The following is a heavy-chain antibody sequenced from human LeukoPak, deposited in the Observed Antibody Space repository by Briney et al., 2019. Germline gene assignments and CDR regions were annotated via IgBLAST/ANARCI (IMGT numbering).Heavy chain of an antibody. CDR2: SHYSGST. D-gene: IGHD6-19*01. J-gene: IGHJ5*02. V-gene: IGHV4-39*01. CDR1: GGSINSGSYY. CDR3: ARQYSSGWPWFDP. Sequence: PSETLSLTCTVSGGSINSGSYYWGRIRQPPGKGLEWIGSSHYSGSTFNNPSLKSRVTISIDTPKNQFSLNLRSVTAADTAVYYCARQYSSGWPWFDPWGQGTLVTVSS.